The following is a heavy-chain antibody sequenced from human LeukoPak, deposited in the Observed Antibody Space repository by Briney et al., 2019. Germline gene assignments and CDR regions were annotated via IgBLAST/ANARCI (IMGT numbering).Heavy chain of an antibody. CDR1: GYTFTGYY. CDR3: AREIVVAPLVWFAP. V-gene: IGHV1-2*06. D-gene: IGHD3-22*01. Sequence: GSVRVSCKASGYTFTGYYMHWVRQAPGEGLEWRGRSNPNSGGTNYAQKFQGRVTMTRDTSISTAYMELSRLRSAATAVYCCAREIVVAPLVWFAPWGQGTLVTVSS. CDR2: SNPNSGGT. J-gene: IGHJ5*02.